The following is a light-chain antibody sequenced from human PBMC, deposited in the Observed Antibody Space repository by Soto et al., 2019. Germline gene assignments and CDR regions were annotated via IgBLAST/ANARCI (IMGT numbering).Light chain of an antibody. Sequence: DIQMTQSASSLSASVGYRVTITCRASQSISNYLNLYQQKPGKAPNLLIHAASSLQSGVPPRFSGSGSGTDFTLTISSLQPEDFATYFCQQSYRNPITFGQGTRLEIK. V-gene: IGKV1-39*01. CDR1: QSISNY. CDR2: AAS. J-gene: IGKJ5*01. CDR3: QQSYRNPIT.